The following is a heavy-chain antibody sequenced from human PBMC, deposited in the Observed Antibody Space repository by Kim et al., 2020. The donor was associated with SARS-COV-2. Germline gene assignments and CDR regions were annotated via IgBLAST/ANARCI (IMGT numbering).Heavy chain of an antibody. V-gene: IGHV1-69*13. CDR1: GGTFSSYA. J-gene: IGHJ6*02. CDR3: ARSIAAAEDYYYYGMDV. Sequence: SVKVSCKASGGTFSSYAISWVRQAPGQWLEWMGGIIPIFGTANYAQKFQGRVTITADESTSTAYMELSSLRSEDTAVYYCARSIAAAEDYYYYGMDVWGQGTTVAVSS. D-gene: IGHD6-13*01. CDR2: IIPIFGTA.